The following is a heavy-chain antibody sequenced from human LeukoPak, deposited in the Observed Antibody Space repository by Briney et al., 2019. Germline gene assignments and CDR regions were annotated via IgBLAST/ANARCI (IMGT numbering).Heavy chain of an antibody. D-gene: IGHD2-21*01. V-gene: IGHV4-4*02. J-gene: IGHJ4*02. CDR3: ARIEGGFDY. CDR2: IFRSGST. Sequence: SGTLSLTCDVSGGSISSGHWWSWVRQPPGEGLEWVGEIFRSGSTNYNPSLKSRVTISVDKSKNQFSLKLSSVTAADTAVYYCARIEGGFDYWGQGTLVTVSS. CDR1: GGSISSGHW.